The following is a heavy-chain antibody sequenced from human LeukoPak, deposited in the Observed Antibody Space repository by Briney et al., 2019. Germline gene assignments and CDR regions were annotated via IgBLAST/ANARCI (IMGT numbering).Heavy chain of an antibody. CDR3: ARGFDP. CDR1: GASVSGFY. CDR2: IFKSESI. Sequence: PSETLSLTCAVSGASVSGFYWNWIRQSPGKGLEWIGYIFKSESINYNPSFKRRVTISVDTSKNQFSLKLKSMTAADTAVYYCARGFDPWGQGTLVTVSS. J-gene: IGHJ5*02. V-gene: IGHV4-59*02.